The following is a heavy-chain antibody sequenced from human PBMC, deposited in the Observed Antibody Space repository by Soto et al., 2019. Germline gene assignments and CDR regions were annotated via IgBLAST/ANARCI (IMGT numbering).Heavy chain of an antibody. V-gene: IGHV3-21*01. J-gene: IGHJ3*02. CDR3: ASFGGTGDFDAFDI. CDR1: GFTFSSYS. Sequence: GGSLRLSCAASGFTFSSYSMNWVRQAPGKGLEWVSSISSSSSYIYYADSVKGRFTISRDNAKNSRYLQMNSLRAEDTAVYYCASFGGTGDFDAFDIWGQGTMVTVSS. D-gene: IGHD2-21*02. CDR2: ISSSSSYI.